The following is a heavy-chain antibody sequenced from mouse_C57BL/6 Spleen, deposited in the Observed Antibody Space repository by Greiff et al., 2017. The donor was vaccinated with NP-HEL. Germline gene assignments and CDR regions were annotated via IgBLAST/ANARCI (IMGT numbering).Heavy chain of an antibody. CDR2: INPSNGGT. V-gene: IGHV1-53*01. CDR1: GYTFTSYW. J-gene: IGHJ1*03. CDR3: AREGGTVVADWYFDV. Sequence: VQLQQPGTELVKPGASVKLSCKASGYTFTSYWMHWVKQRPGQGLEWIGNINPSNGGTNYNEKFKSKATLTVDKSSSTAYMQLSSLTSEDSAVYYCAREGGTVVADWYFDVWGTGTTVTVSS. D-gene: IGHD1-1*01.